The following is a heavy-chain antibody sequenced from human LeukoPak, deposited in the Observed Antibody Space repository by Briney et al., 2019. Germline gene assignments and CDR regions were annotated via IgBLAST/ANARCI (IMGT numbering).Heavy chain of an antibody. Sequence: PSETLSLTCAVPGYSISSGYYWGRIRQPPGKGLEWIGSIYHSGSTYYNPSLKSRVTISVDTSKNQFSLKLSSVTAADTAVYYCARHGLMEYYYDSSGYYPSYYFDYWGQGTLVTVSS. CDR3: ARHGLMEYYYDSSGYYPSYYFDY. CDR1: GYSISSGYY. J-gene: IGHJ4*02. CDR2: IYHSGST. V-gene: IGHV4-38-2*01. D-gene: IGHD3-22*01.